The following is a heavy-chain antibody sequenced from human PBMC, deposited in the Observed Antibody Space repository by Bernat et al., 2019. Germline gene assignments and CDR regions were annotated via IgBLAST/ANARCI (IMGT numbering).Heavy chain of an antibody. V-gene: IGHV4-59*01. J-gene: IGHJ6*02. D-gene: IGHD4-17*01. CDR3: ARTYGDYVSYYYGLDV. Sequence: QVQLQESGPGLVKPSETLSLTCTVSGASISSYFWSWIRQPPGKGLEWIGYVYYSGSTNCNPSLKSRVTMSVDTYKNQFSLKLSSVTAADSAVYYCARTYGDYVSYYYGLDVWGQGTTVTVSS. CDR1: GASISSYF. CDR2: VYYSGST.